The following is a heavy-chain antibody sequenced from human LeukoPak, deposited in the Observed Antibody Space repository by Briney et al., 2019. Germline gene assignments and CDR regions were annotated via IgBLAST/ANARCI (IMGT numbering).Heavy chain of an antibody. D-gene: IGHD5-18*01. V-gene: IGHV3-7*04. CDR1: GFTFSTYW. CDR3: ARGGYRRGRHDY. Sequence: PGGSLRLSCAVSGFTFSTYWMSWDRQAPGRGLEWVATIKEDGSEIYYVDSVKGRFTISRDNAKKSLYLQTNSLRAEDTAVYYCARGGYRRGRHDYWGQGTLVTVSS. J-gene: IGHJ4*02. CDR2: IKEDGSEI.